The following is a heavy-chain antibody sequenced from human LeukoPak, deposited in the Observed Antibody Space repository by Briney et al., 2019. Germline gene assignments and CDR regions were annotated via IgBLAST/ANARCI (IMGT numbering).Heavy chain of an antibody. CDR2: ISAYNGNT. V-gene: IGHV1-18*01. Sequence: ASVKVSCMASGYTFTSYGISWVQQAPGQGLEWMGWISAYNGNTNYAQKLQGRVTMTTDTSTSTAYMELRSLRSDDTAVYYCARDSSGYYRLRQQLVPGYWGQGTLVTVSS. J-gene: IGHJ4*02. CDR3: ARDSSGYYRLRQQLVPGY. CDR1: GYTFTSYG. D-gene: IGHD6-13*01.